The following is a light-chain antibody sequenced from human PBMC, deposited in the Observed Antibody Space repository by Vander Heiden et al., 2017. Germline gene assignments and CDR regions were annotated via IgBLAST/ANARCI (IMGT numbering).Light chain of an antibody. CDR3: QQRSNWPT. Sequence: EIVLTQSPVTLSLSPGERATLSCRASQSVGSYLAWYQQKPGQAPRLLIYDASNRATGIPARFSGSLSGTDFTLTISRLEPEDFAVYYCQQRSNWPTFGQGTKLEIK. J-gene: IGKJ2*01. V-gene: IGKV3-11*01. CDR2: DAS. CDR1: QSVGSY.